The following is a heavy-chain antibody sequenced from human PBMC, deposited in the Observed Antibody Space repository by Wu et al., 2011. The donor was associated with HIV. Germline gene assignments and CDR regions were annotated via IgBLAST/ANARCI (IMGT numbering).Heavy chain of an antibody. V-gene: IGHV1-18*01. D-gene: IGHD1-26*01. J-gene: IGHJ3*02. CDR2: ISAYNADT. Sequence: QVQLVQSGAEVQKPGASVTVSCKASGYTLISYGISWVRQAPGQGPEWMGWISAYNADTNYAQKFQGRVTMTRDTSISTAYMELSRLRSDDTAVYYCARGAMTRGWEVDIWGQGTMVTVSS. CDR3: ARGAMTRGWEVDI. CDR1: GYTLISYG.